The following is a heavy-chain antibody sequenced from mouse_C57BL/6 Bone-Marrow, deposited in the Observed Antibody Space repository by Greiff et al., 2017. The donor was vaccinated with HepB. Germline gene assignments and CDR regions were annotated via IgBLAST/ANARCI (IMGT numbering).Heavy chain of an antibody. CDR1: GYAFSSYW. CDR2: IYPGDGDT. Sequence: QVQLKQSGAELVKPGASVKISCKASGYAFSSYWMNWVKQRPGKGLEWIGQIYPGDGDTNYNGKFKGKATLTADKSSSTAYMQLSSLTSEDSAVYFCAREGTTVVATRNYFDYWGQGTTLTVSS. V-gene: IGHV1-80*01. J-gene: IGHJ2*01. D-gene: IGHD1-1*01. CDR3: AREGTTVVATRNYFDY.